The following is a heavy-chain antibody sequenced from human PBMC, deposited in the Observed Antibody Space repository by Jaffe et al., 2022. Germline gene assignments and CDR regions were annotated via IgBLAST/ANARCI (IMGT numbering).Heavy chain of an antibody. Sequence: QVQLQQWGAGLLKPSETLSLTCAVYGGSFSGYYWSWIRQPPGKGLEWIGEINHSGSTNYNPSLKSRVTISVDTSKNQFSLKLSSVTAADTAVYYCARGAPEQWYYYGSGSYYRATSWFDPWGQGTLVTVSS. V-gene: IGHV4-34*01. CDR3: ARGAPEQWYYYGSGSYYRATSWFDP. D-gene: IGHD3-10*01. CDR1: GGSFSGYY. CDR2: INHSGST. J-gene: IGHJ5*02.